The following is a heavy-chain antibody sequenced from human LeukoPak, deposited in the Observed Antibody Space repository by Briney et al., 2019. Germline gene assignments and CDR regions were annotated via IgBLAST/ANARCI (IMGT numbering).Heavy chain of an antibody. V-gene: IGHV4-4*07. CDR2: ISSSGST. J-gene: IGHJ4*02. CDR1: GGSISIYY. D-gene: IGHD6-13*01. Sequence: SETLSLTCTVSGGSISIYYWSWIRQPAGKGLEGIGRISSSGSTNYNPSLNSRVTMSIDTSTNQFSLKLTSVTAADTAVYYCTRDVGSAGTDDCWGQGTLVTVSS. CDR3: TRDVGSAGTDDC.